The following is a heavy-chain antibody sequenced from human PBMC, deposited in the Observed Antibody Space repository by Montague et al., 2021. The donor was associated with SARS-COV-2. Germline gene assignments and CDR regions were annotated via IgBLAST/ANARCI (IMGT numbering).Heavy chain of an antibody. Sequence: SLRLPCAASGFTFSSYAMSWVRQAPGKGLEWVSGISDSGGSTYYADSVKGRFTISRDNSKNTLYLQTNSLRAEDTAVYYCAKGGERITMIVVVITLADFDYWGQGTLVTVSS. J-gene: IGHJ4*02. D-gene: IGHD3-22*01. CDR3: AKGGERITMIVVVITLADFDY. CDR1: GFTFSSYA. V-gene: IGHV3-23*01. CDR2: ISDSGGST.